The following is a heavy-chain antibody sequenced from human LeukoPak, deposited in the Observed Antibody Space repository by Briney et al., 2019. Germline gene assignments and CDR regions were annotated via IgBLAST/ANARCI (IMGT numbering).Heavy chain of an antibody. V-gene: IGHV3-30*02. J-gene: IGHJ6*02. CDR3: ARDQGRYGDYYYGMDV. CDR2: IRYDGSNK. D-gene: IGHD4-17*01. CDR1: GFTFSDWG. Sequence: PGGSLRLSCAASGFTFSDWGMHWVRQPPGKGLEWVSFIRYDGSNKYYADSVKGRFSISRDNSKNTLYLEMNSLRPEDTAVYYCARDQGRYGDYYYGMDVWGQGTTVTVSS.